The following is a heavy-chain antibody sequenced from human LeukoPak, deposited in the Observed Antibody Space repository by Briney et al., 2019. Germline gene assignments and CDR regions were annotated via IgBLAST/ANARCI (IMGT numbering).Heavy chain of an antibody. D-gene: IGHD3-22*01. Sequence: PGGSLRLSCTGSGVTFEDYYLSWIRQAPGKGLEWISYVSSTGGDKFYADPVKGRFTISRDNARNSLYLQMNSLRAEDTAIYYCARDPAMQTWLSAYYFDYWGQGTQVSVSS. V-gene: IGHV3-11*04. CDR2: VSSTGGDK. CDR3: ARDPAMQTWLSAYYFDY. J-gene: IGHJ4*02. CDR1: GVTFEDYY.